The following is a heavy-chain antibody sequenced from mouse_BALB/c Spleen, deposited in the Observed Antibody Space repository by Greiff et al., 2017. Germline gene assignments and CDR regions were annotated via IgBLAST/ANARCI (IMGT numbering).Heavy chain of an antibody. CDR2: ISYDGSN. CDR1: GYSITSGYY. Sequence: EVQLQQSGPGLVKPSQSLSLTCSVTGYSITSGYYWNWIRQFPGNKLEWMGYISYDGSNNYNPSLKNRISITRDTSKNQFFLKLNSVTTEDTATYYCARVYDGYCFDYWGQGTTLTVSS. D-gene: IGHD2-3*01. CDR3: ARVYDGYCFDY. V-gene: IGHV3-6*02. J-gene: IGHJ2*01.